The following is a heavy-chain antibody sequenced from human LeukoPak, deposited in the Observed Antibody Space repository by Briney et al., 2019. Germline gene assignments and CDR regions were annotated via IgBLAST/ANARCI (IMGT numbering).Heavy chain of an antibody. V-gene: IGHV1-18*04. J-gene: IGHJ4*02. CDR1: GYTFTSYG. Sequence: ASVNVSCKASGYTFTSYGISWVRQAPGQPLEWMGWISAYNGNTNYAQKLHGRVTMTTTTSMSTAYMELRSLRSDDTAVYYCARGVSHYDILTDLDYWGQGTPVTVSS. CDR3: ARGVSHYDILTDLDY. CDR2: ISAYNGNT. D-gene: IGHD3-9*01.